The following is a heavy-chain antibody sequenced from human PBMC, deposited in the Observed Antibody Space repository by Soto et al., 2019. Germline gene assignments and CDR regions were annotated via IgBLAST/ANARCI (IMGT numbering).Heavy chain of an antibody. Sequence: LSLTCTVSGGSITSYYWICIRQPPGKGLEWIGNIYYSGNTKYNPSLKSRVTISVDTSKNQFSLKLSSVTAADTAVYYCARALYGSGVLDVWGQGTTVTVSS. CDR1: GGSITSYY. CDR3: ARALYGSGVLDV. CDR2: IYYSGNT. J-gene: IGHJ6*02. V-gene: IGHV4-59*12. D-gene: IGHD3-10*01.